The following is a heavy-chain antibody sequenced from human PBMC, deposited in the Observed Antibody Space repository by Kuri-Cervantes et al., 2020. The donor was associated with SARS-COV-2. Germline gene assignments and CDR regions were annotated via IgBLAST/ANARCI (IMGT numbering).Heavy chain of an antibody. J-gene: IGHJ4*02. D-gene: IGHD3-22*01. CDR2: INPSGGST. CDR1: GYTFTSYY. CDR3: ARATSYYYDRPYFDY. V-gene: IGHV1-46*01. Sequence: ASVKVSCKASGYTFTSYYMHWVRQAPGQGLEWMGIINPSGGSTSYAQKFQGRVTMTRDTSTSTVYMELSSLRSEDTAVYYCARATSYYYDRPYFDYWGQGTLVTVSS.